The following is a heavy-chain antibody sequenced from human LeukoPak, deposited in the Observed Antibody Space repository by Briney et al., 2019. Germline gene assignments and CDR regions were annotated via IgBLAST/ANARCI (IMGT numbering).Heavy chain of an antibody. Sequence: GGSLRLSCAASGFTFSSYAMSWVRQAPGKGLEWVSAISGSGGSTYYADSVKGRFTISRDNSKNTLYLQMNSLRAEDTAVYYCAKDLRIGSVLRFLEWLQPYFDYWGQGTLVTVSS. CDR2: ISGSGGST. V-gene: IGHV3-23*01. CDR3: AKDLRIGSVLRFLEWLQPYFDY. CDR1: GFTFSSYA. J-gene: IGHJ4*02. D-gene: IGHD3-3*01.